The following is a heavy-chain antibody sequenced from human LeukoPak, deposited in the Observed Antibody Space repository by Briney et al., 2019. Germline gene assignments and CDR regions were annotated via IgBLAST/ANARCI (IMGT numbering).Heavy chain of an antibody. D-gene: IGHD3-22*01. J-gene: IGHJ5*02. CDR2: IYHSGST. CDR1: GYSISSGYN. Sequence: SETLSLTCTVSGYSISSGYNWGWIRQPPGKGLEWIGSIYHSGSTDYNPSLKSRVTISVDTSKNQFSLKLSSVTAADTAVYYCARLYDSSVNWFDPWGQGTLVTVSS. CDR3: ARLYDSSVNWFDP. V-gene: IGHV4-38-2*02.